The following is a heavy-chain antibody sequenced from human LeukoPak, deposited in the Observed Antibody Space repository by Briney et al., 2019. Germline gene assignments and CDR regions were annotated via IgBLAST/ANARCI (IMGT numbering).Heavy chain of an antibody. V-gene: IGHV3-53*01. CDR3: ARGFDSLTSAPRH. J-gene: IGHJ4*02. CDR1: GFTVSSNH. D-gene: IGHD3-10*01. CDR2: IYSGGGT. Sequence: GGSLRLSCAASGFTVSSNHMSWVRQAPGKGLEWVSVIYSGGGTYYADSVKGRFTISRDNSKNTLYIQMNSLRAEDTAVYYCARGFDSLTSAPRHWGQGTLVTVSP.